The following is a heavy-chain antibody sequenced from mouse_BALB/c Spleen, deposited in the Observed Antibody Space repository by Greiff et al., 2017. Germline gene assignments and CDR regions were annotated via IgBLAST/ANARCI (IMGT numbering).Heavy chain of an antibody. V-gene: IGHV1-9*01. J-gene: IGHJ2*01. CDR2: ILPGSGST. Sequence: QVQLKQSGAELMKPGASVKISCKATGYTFSSYWIEWVKQRPGHGLEWIGEILPGSGSTNYNEKFKGKATFTADTSSNTAYMQLSSLTSEDSAVYYCARSLYYGSSQDYWGQGTTLTVSS. CDR1: GYTFSSYW. D-gene: IGHD1-1*01. CDR3: ARSLYYGSSQDY.